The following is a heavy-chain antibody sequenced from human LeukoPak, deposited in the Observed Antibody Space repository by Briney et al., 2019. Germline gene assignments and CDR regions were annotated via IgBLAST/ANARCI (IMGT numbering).Heavy chain of an antibody. D-gene: IGHD3-16*02. Sequence: GASVKVSCKASGYTFTGYYMHWVRQAPGQGLEWMGWINPNSGGTNYAQKFQGRVTMTRDTSISTAYMELSRLRSDDTAVYYCARDTYDYVWGSYRYFDYWGQGTLVTVSS. J-gene: IGHJ4*02. V-gene: IGHV1-2*02. CDR1: GYTFTGYY. CDR2: INPNSGGT. CDR3: ARDTYDYVWGSYRYFDY.